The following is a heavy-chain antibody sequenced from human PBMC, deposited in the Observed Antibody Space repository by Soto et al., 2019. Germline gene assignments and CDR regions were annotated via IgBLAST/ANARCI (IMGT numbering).Heavy chain of an antibody. J-gene: IGHJ4*02. CDR3: ARCPVLGWYIDY. CDR1: GGSFSGYY. CDR2: INHSGST. D-gene: IGHD3-10*01. V-gene: IGHV4-34*01. Sequence: SETLSLTCAVYGGSFSGYYWSWIRQPPGKGLEWIGEINHSGSTNYNPSLKSRVTISVDTSKNQFSLKLSSVTAADTAVYYCARCPVLGWYIDYWGQGTLVTVSS.